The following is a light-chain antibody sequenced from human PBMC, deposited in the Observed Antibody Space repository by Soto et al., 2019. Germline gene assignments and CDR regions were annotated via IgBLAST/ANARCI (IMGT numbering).Light chain of an antibody. V-gene: IGKV3-20*01. Sequence: EIVLTQSPGTLSLSPGERATLSCRASQSVSSSYLAWYQQKPGQAPRLLIYGASSRATGIPDRFSGSGSGTDCTLTLSRLEPEDFAVYYCQQSGSSPWTFGQGAKVEIK. CDR3: QQSGSSPWT. CDR1: QSVSSSY. CDR2: GAS. J-gene: IGKJ1*01.